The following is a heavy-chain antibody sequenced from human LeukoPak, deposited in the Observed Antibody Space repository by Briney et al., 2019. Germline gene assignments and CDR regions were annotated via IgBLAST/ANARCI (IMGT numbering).Heavy chain of an antibody. Sequence: PSETLSLTCTVSGGSISSYYWSWIRRPPGKGLEWIGYIYYSGSTNYNPSLKSRVTISVDTSKNQFSLKLSSVTAADTAVYYCATTEANDAFDIWGQGTIVTVSS. D-gene: IGHD1-14*01. CDR2: IYYSGST. CDR1: GGSISSYY. CDR3: ATTEANDAFDI. V-gene: IGHV4-59*01. J-gene: IGHJ3*02.